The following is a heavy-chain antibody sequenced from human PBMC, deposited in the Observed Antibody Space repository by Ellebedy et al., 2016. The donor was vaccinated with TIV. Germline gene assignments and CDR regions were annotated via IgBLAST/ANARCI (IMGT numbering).Heavy chain of an antibody. CDR1: GGSISSSSYY. D-gene: IGHD3-16*01. CDR2: IYYSGST. Sequence: SETLSLTCTVSGGSISSSSYYWGWIRQPPGKGLEWIGSIYYSGSTYYNPSLKSRVTISVDTSKNQFSLKLSSVTAADTAVYYCARSSGGRYPRNYGMDVWGQGTTVTVSS. V-gene: IGHV4-39*01. J-gene: IGHJ6*02. CDR3: ARSSGGRYPRNYGMDV.